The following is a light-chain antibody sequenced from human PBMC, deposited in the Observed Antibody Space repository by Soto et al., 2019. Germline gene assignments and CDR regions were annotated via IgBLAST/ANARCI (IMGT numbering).Light chain of an antibody. V-gene: IGLV2-11*01. CDR3: CSSAGSYVV. J-gene: IGLJ2*01. CDR2: DVG. CDR1: SSDVGGYNY. Sequence: QSALTQPRSVSGSPGQSVTISCTGTSSDVGGYNYVSWYQHHPGKAPKLMIYDVGKRPSGVPDRFSGSKSDNTASLTISGLQAEDEADYYCCSSAGSYVVVGGGTKLTVL.